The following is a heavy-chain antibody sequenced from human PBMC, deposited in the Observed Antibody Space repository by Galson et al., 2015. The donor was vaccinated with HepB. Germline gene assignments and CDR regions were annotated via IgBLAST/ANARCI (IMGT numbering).Heavy chain of an antibody. CDR3: TRQNGVGGPVDY. J-gene: IGHJ4*02. CDR2: MRSNANNYAT. V-gene: IGHV3-73*01. Sequence: SLRLSCAASGFTFSASGMHWVRQASGKGLEWVGRMRSNANNYATAYASSVKGMFTVSRDDTKNTAYLQMDSLKTADTSIYYGTRQNGVGGPVDYWGQGTLVTVSS. CDR1: GFTFSASG. D-gene: IGHD3-10*01.